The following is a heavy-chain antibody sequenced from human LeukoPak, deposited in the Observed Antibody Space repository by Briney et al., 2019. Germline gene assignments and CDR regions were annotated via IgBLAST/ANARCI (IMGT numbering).Heavy chain of an antibody. CDR1: GGSISSSSYY. J-gene: IGHJ5*02. Sequence: SETLSLTCTVSGGSISSSSYYWGWIRQPPGKGLEWIGSIYYSRSTYYNPSLKSRVTISVDTSKNQFSLKLSSVTAADTAVYYCASGGSVVYGSGTINWFDPWGQGTLVTVSS. D-gene: IGHD3-10*01. CDR2: IYYSRST. CDR3: ASGGSVVYGSGTINWFDP. V-gene: IGHV4-39*07.